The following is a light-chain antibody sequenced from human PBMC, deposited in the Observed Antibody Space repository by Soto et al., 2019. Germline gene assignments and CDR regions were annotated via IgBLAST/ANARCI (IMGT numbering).Light chain of an antibody. J-gene: IGKJ1*01. V-gene: IGKV3-20*01. Sequence: ELVLPQSPGTLSLSPGERATLSCRASQSVSSTYLAWYQQKPGQAPRLLIYGASNRATGIPDRFSGSGSGTDFTLTISRLEPEDFAVYYCQQYGGSRWTFGQGTRVDI. CDR3: QQYGGSRWT. CDR2: GAS. CDR1: QSVSSTY.